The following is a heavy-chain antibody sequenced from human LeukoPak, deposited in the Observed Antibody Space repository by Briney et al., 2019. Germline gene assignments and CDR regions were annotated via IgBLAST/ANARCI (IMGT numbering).Heavy chain of an antibody. CDR3: ASRYYYGSGSFWNDY. CDR1: GGSFSGYY. Sequence: PSETLSLTCAVYGGSFSGYYWSWIRQPPGRGLEWIGEINHSGSTNYNPSLKSRVTISVDTSKNQFSLKLSSVTAADTAVYYCASRYYYGSGSFWNDYWGQGTLVTVSS. D-gene: IGHD3-10*01. J-gene: IGHJ4*02. CDR2: INHSGST. V-gene: IGHV4-34*01.